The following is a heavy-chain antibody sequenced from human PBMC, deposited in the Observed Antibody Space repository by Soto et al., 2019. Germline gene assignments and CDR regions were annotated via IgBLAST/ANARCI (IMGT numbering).Heavy chain of an antibody. CDR2: IYYSGST. J-gene: IGHJ6*02. D-gene: IGHD7-27*01. CDR3: ARARADWGWSISSDYYGMDV. V-gene: IGHV4-30-4*01. CDR1: GGSISSGDYY. Sequence: SETLSLTCTVSGGSISSGDYYWSWIRQPPGKGLEWIGYIYYSGSTYYNPSLKSRVTISVDTSKNQFSLKLSSVTAADTAVYYCARARADWGWSISSDYYGMDVWGQGTTVTVSS.